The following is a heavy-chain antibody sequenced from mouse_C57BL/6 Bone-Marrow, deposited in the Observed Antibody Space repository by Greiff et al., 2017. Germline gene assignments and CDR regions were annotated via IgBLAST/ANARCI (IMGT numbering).Heavy chain of an antibody. CDR3: ARAYDYGSWFAY. CDR2: ISSGGSYT. Sequence: EVKLMESGGDLVKPGGSLKLSCAASGFTFSSYGMSWVRQTPDKRLEWVATISSGGSYTYYPDSVKGRFTISRDNAKNTLYLQMSSLKSEDTAMYYCARAYDYGSWFAYWGQGTLVTVSA. J-gene: IGHJ3*01. V-gene: IGHV5-6*01. CDR1: GFTFSSYG. D-gene: IGHD1-1*01.